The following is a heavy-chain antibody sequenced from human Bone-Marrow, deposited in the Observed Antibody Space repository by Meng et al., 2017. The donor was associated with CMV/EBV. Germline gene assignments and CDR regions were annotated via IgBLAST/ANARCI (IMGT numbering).Heavy chain of an antibody. D-gene: IGHD2-2*01. V-gene: IGHV1-18*01. CDR1: GYTFSSYG. CDR2: SSVYNGNT. Sequence: ASVKVSCKASGYTFSSYGISWVRQAPGQGLEWIGWSSVYNGNTHYAQKLQDRVTLTTDTSTRTAFMELRSLGSDDTAMYYCARDIPRVEVPGGPDYWGEGTLVT. CDR3: ARDIPRVEVPGGPDY. J-gene: IGHJ4*02.